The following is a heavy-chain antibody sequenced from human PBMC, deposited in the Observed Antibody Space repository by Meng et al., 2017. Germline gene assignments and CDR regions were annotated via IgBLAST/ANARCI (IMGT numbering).Heavy chain of an antibody. J-gene: IGHJ5*02. V-gene: IGHV4-34*01. D-gene: IGHD5-12*01. CDR2: INHSGST. CDR1: GGSFSGYY. Sequence: QVTLQQWGAGLLKPSETLSLTCAVYGGSFSGYYWSWIRQPPGKGLEWIGEINHSGSTNYNPSLKSRVTISVDTSKNQFSLKLSSVTAADTAVYYCASKGGLSTYNWFDPWGQGTLVTVSS. CDR3: ASKGGLSTYNWFDP.